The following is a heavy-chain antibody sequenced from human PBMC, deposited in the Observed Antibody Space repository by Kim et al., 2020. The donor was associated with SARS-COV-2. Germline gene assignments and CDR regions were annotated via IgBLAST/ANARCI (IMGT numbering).Heavy chain of an antibody. CDR3: ASIDYGMDV. J-gene: IGHJ6*02. CDR1: GGSISSYY. Sequence: SETLSLTCTVSGGSISSYYWSWIRQPPGKGLEWIGYIYYSGSTNYNPSLKSRVTISVDTSKNQFSLKLSSVTAADTAVYYCASIDYGMDVWDQGTTVTVSS. CDR2: IYYSGST. V-gene: IGHV4-59*08. D-gene: IGHD3-22*01.